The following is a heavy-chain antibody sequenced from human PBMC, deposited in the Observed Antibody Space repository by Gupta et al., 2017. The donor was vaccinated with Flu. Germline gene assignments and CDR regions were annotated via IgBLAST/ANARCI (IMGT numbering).Heavy chain of an antibody. CDR3: SREVAPGRGFYL. V-gene: IGHV4-31*03. CDR2: IYHTGSN. Sequence: QVQLQQSGPGLVRPSQTLSLTCIVSGGSINSNAYYCNWLRQHPEKGLEWIGYIYHTGSNYYHPSLKRRCYISLDTSKNEFSLKLTSVTVADTAVYFCSREVAPGRGFYLWGQGTLVTVSS. D-gene: IGHD2-15*01. CDR1: GGSINSNAYY. J-gene: IGHJ5*02.